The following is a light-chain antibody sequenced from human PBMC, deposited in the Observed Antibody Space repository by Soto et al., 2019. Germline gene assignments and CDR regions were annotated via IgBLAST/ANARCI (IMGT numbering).Light chain of an antibody. CDR2: GAS. Sequence: DIQMTQSPSSLSASVGDRVTITCRASQGISDYLAWYQQKPGKSPKLLIYGASTLQSGVPSRFSGSGSGTDFTLTISSLQPEDVATYYCQKYNSAPTWTFGQGTKVAIK. V-gene: IGKV1-27*01. CDR1: QGISDY. J-gene: IGKJ1*01. CDR3: QKYNSAPTWT.